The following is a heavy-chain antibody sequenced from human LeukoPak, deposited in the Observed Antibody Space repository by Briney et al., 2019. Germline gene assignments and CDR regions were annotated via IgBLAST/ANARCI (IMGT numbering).Heavy chain of an antibody. D-gene: IGHD6-13*01. CDR3: ARHPPRSSSRHFAFDY. CDR1: GXSFTSYW. Sequence: GESLKISCKGSGXSFTSYWIGWVRQMPGKGLEWMGIIYPGDSDTRYSPSFQGQVTISADKSISTAYLQWSSLKASDTAMYYCARHPPRSSSRHFAFDYWGQGTLVTVSS. J-gene: IGHJ4*02. CDR2: IYPGDSDT. V-gene: IGHV5-51*01.